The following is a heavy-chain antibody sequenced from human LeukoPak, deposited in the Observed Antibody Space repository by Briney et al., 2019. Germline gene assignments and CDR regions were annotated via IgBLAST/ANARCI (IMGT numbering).Heavy chain of an antibody. V-gene: IGHV3-7*01. J-gene: IGHJ4*02. CDR1: GFSFSRSY. D-gene: IGHD5-12*01. Sequence: GGSLRLSCAASGFSFSRSYMNWVRQAPGKGLQWVATINQDGVDKYYVDSVKGRFTISRDTAKNSLYLQMNSLRAEDTAVYYCARDPSRYDLDYWGQGTLVTVSS. CDR3: ARDPSRYDLDY. CDR2: INQDGVDK.